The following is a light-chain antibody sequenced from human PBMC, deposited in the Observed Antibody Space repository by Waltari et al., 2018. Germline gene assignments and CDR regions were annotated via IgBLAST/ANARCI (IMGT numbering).Light chain of an antibody. Sequence: SSDLTQDPTVSVALGQTVRITCQGDSLRRYSASWYQQRPGQAPVLVLYGQDNRPSGIHDRFAGTTAGDTATLTITGTQAEDEADCYCLSRDISSTRFFGGGTRLTV. CDR1: SLRRYS. CDR3: LSRDISSTRF. V-gene: IGLV3-19*01. CDR2: GQD. J-gene: IGLJ2*01.